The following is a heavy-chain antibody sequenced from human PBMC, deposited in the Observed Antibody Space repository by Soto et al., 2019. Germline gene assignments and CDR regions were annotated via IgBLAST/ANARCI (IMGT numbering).Heavy chain of an antibody. CDR3: ARLKGPDHYGLDV. V-gene: IGHV4-4*02. CDR1: GDSITSTNW. CDR2: IYHSGTT. J-gene: IGHJ6*02. Sequence: QVQLQESGPGLVKPSGTLSLTCGVSGDSITSTNWWSWVRQPPGRGLEWIGEIYHSGTTHYNPSLKSRITILLVECKNQFSLNLSSVTAADTDVYYCARLKGPDHYGLDVWGQGTTVSVFS.